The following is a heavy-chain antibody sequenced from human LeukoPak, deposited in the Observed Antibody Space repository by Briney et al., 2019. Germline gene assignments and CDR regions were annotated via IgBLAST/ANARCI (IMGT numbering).Heavy chain of an antibody. CDR1: GGSISSYY. J-gene: IGHJ4*02. Sequence: SETLSLTCTVSGGSISSYYWSWIRQPAGKGLEWIGRIYTSGSTNYNPSLKSRVTMSVDTSKNQFSLKLSSVTAADTAVYYCAGDRQPGIAVAGIDYFDYWGQGTLVTVSS. CDR3: AGDRQPGIAVAGIDYFDY. CDR2: IYTSGST. V-gene: IGHV4-4*07. D-gene: IGHD6-19*01.